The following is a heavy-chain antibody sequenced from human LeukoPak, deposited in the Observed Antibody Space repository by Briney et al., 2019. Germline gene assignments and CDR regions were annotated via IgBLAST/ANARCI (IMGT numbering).Heavy chain of an antibody. V-gene: IGHV3-23*01. CDR1: GFTFSTYA. D-gene: IGHD1-26*01. CDR2: TSGSAAST. J-gene: IGHJ4*02. Sequence: PGGSLRLSCAASGFTFSTYAMSWVRQAPGRGLKWVSTTSGSAASTYYADSVKGRFTISRDNSKNTLYLQMNSLRAEDTAVYYCAKLVGAKPFDCWGQGTLVTVSS. CDR3: AKLVGAKPFDC.